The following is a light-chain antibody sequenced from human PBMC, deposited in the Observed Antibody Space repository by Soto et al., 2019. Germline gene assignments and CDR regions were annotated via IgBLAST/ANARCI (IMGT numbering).Light chain of an antibody. CDR3: QKYDSDPRT. V-gene: IGKV1-27*01. Sequence: DIQMTQTPSSLSASVGDRVTIACRASQAISNFLAWYQQKPGKVPTLLVYGSSTLQSGVPSRFSGSGSGTDFTLTISSLQPEDSATYYCQKYDSDPRTLGQGTKVDIK. CDR1: QAISNF. CDR2: GSS. J-gene: IGKJ1*01.